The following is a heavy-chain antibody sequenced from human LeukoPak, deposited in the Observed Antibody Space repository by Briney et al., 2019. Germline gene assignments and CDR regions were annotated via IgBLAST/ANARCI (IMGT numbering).Heavy chain of an antibody. D-gene: IGHD5-18*01. CDR3: ARDPVDTAMVNAFDI. CDR2: INHSGST. V-gene: IGHV4-34*01. J-gene: IGHJ3*02. CDR1: GGSFSGYY. Sequence: SETLSLTCAVYGGSFSGYYWSWIRQPPGKGLEWIGEINHSGSTNYNPSLKSRVTISVDTSKNQFSLKLSSVTAADTAVYYCARDPVDTAMVNAFDIWGQGTMVTVSS.